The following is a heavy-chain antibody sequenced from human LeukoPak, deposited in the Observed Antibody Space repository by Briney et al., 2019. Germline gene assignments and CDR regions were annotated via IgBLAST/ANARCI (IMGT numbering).Heavy chain of an antibody. Sequence: GASVKVSCKASGYTFTSYYMHWVRQAPGQGLEWMGIINPSGGSTSYAQKFQGRVTMTRDTSTSTVYMELSSLRSEDTAVYYCAREQQWASMGSYYFDYWGQGTLVTVSS. CDR2: INPSGGST. CDR1: GYTFTSYY. J-gene: IGHJ4*02. D-gene: IGHD6-19*01. CDR3: AREQQWASMGSYYFDY. V-gene: IGHV1-46*01.